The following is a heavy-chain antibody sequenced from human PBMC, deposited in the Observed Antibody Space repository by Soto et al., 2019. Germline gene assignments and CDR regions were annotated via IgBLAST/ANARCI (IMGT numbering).Heavy chain of an antibody. Sequence: SETLSLTCTVSGASISRYYWSWIRQSPGKGLEWIGYLYNTGSTNYNPSLKSRVTISVDTSKNQFSLKLSSVTAADTAVYYCARSPDSSGYYPRRYYYGMDVWGQGTTVT. CDR3: ARSPDSSGYYPRRYYYGMDV. D-gene: IGHD3-22*01. V-gene: IGHV4-59*12. J-gene: IGHJ6*02. CDR1: GASISRYY. CDR2: LYNTGST.